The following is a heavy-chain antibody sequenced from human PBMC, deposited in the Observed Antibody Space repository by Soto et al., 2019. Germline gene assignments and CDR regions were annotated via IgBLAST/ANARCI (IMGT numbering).Heavy chain of an antibody. CDR1: GVAVSSLA. D-gene: IGHD6-19*01. CDR3: AKASGYSSGWCHY. J-gene: IGHJ4*02. Sequence: GSLRLSCAASGVAVSSLAMTWVRQAPGKGLEGVSTISGVSDTADYADSVKGRFTISRDNSKNTLYLQMNSLRAEDTAVYFCAKASGYSSGWCHYWGQRTLVTVSS. V-gene: IGHV3-23*01. CDR2: ISGVSDTA.